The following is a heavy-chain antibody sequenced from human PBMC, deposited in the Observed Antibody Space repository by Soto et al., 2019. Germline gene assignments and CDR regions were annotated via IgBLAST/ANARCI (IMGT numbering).Heavy chain of an antibody. CDR3: ARESPDGVDY. CDR2: ILHSGNT. Sequence: PSETLSLTWTVSGDSLNAGHWWTWVRQPPGKEMEWIGEILHSGNTNYNPSLNSRVAISADTSKNQFFLRMMSMTAADTAVYYCARESPDGVDYWGQGTLVTVSS. J-gene: IGHJ4*02. CDR1: GDSLNAGHW. V-gene: IGHV4-4*02.